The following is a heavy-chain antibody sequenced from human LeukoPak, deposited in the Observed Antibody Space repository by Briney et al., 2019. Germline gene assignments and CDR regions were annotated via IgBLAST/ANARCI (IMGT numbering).Heavy chain of an antibody. CDR3: ARILTGWSFWFDP. J-gene: IGHJ5*02. CDR2: IYPGDSDT. Sequence: WESLKISCKGSGYSFTSYWIGWVRQMPGKGLEWMWIIYPGDSDTRYSPSFQGQVTISADKSISTAYLQWSSLKASDTAMYYCARILTGWSFWFDPWGQGTLVTVSS. CDR1: GYSFTSYW. D-gene: IGHD3-9*01. V-gene: IGHV5-51*01.